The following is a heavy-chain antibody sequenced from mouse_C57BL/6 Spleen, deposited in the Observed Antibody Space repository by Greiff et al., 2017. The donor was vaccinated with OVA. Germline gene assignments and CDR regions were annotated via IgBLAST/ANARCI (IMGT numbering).Heavy chain of an antibody. J-gene: IGHJ3*01. CDR3: ARLGAWFAY. D-gene: IGHD3-3*01. CDR1: GYTFTDYN. V-gene: IGHV1-18*01. Sequence: VQLQQSGPELVKPGASVKIPCKASGYTFTDYNMAWVKQSHGKSLEWIGDINPNNGGTIYNQKFKGKATLTVDKSSSTAYMELRSLTSEDTAVYYCARLGAWFAYWGQGTLVTVSA. CDR2: INPNNGGT.